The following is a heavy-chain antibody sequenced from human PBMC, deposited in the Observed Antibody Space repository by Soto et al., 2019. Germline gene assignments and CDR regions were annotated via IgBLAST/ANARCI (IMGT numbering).Heavy chain of an antibody. V-gene: IGHV4-61*01. D-gene: IGHD2-21*02. CDR1: GGSVSSGSYY. Sequence: QVQLQESGPGLVKPSETLSLTCTVSGGSVSSGSYYWSWIRQPPGKGLEWIGYIYYSGSTNYNPSLKSRVTISVDTSKNQFSLELRSVTAADTAVYYCARDVLAYCGGDCYWGNNWFDPWGQGTLVTVSS. J-gene: IGHJ5*02. CDR2: IYYSGST. CDR3: ARDVLAYCGGDCYWGNNWFDP.